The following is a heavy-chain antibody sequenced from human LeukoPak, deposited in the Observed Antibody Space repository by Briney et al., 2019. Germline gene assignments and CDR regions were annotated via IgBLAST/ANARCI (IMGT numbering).Heavy chain of an antibody. D-gene: IGHD4-17*01. J-gene: IGHJ6*03. CDR3: ARGKFDYGDYRFYYYYMCV. CDR1: GGAYRGYF. Sequence: SETLSLTYAVYGGAYRGYFWTWIRQPPGKGLEWIGEINHSGITNYNPSLKSRVTMSVDTFNHHFSLKLNSVTAADTSVYYCARGKFDYGDYRFYYYYMCVWAKEPSVTVSS. V-gene: IGHV4-34*01. CDR2: INHSGIT.